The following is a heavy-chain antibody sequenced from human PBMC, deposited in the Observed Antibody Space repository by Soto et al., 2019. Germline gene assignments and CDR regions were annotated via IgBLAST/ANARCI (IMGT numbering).Heavy chain of an antibody. CDR3: VRSYGRDNYYYYGMDV. V-gene: IGHV3-43*01. J-gene: IGHJ6*02. D-gene: IGHD5-18*01. CDR1: GFTFDDYT. CDR2: ISWDGGST. Sequence: GGSLRLSCAASGFTFDDYTMHWVRQAPGKGLEWVSLISWDGGSTYYADSVKGRFTISRDNSKNSLYLQMNSLRTEDTALYYCVRSYGRDNYYYYGMDVWGQGTTVTVSS.